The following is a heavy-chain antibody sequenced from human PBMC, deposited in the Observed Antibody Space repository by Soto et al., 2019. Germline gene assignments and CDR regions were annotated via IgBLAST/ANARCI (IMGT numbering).Heavy chain of an antibody. CDR2: INNVGNT. CDR1: GFTVSSHD. Sequence: EVQLVESGGGLVQPGGSLRLSCAASGFTVSSHDMHWVRQAAGKGPEWVSVINNVGNTYYSDSVKGRFTISREEAKNSFHLQMNSLRADDTAIYYCARRGGSGPTSHGIDVWGQGTTVTVSS. CDR3: ARRGGSGPTSHGIDV. D-gene: IGHD3-10*01. J-gene: IGHJ6*02. V-gene: IGHV3-13*04.